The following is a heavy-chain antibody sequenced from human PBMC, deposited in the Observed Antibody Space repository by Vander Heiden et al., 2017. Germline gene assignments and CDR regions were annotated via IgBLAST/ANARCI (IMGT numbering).Heavy chain of an antibody. CDR3: AKDPYSGSYYYYYYGMDV. D-gene: IGHD1-26*01. J-gene: IGHJ6*02. Sequence: QVQMVEPGGAVVQPGRSLRLSCAASGFTTSSYGMHWVRQAPGKGLEWVAVKSYDGSNKYYADSVKGRFTISRDNSKNTLYLQMNSLRAEDTAVYYCAKDPYSGSYYYYYYGMDVWGQGTTVTVSS. CDR2: KSYDGSNK. V-gene: IGHV3-30*18. CDR1: GFTTSSYG.